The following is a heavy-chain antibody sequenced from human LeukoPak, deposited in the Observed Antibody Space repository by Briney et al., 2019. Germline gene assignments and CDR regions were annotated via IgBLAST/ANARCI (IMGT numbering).Heavy chain of an antibody. CDR1: GGSISSYY. J-gene: IGHJ4*02. Sequence: MPSETLSLTCTVSGGSISSYYWSWIRQPPGKGLEWIGYIYYSGSTNYNPSLKSRVTISVDTSKNQYSLKLSSVTAADTAVYYCARGPYYDFWNGYYGPFDYWGQGTLVTVSS. V-gene: IGHV4-59*01. CDR3: ARGPYYDFWNGYYGPFDY. CDR2: IYYSGST. D-gene: IGHD3-3*01.